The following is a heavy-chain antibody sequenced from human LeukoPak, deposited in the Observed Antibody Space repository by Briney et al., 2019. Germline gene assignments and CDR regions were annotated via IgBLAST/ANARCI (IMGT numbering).Heavy chain of an antibody. CDR1: GYTFTSYA. CDR3: TRGKLDYGSGSYYKGYYYYGMDV. CDR2: INAGNGNT. D-gene: IGHD3-10*01. J-gene: IGHJ6*01. Sequence: ASEKVSCKASGYTFTSYAMHWVRQAPGQRLEGMGWINAGNGNTKYSQKFQGRVTITRDSSASTVYMELSSLRSEDKAVYYCTRGKLDYGSGSYYKGYYYYGMDVWGKGTTVTVSS. V-gene: IGHV1-3*01.